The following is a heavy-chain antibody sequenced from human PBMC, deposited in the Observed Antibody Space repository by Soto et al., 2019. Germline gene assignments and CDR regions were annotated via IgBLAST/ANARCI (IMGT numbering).Heavy chain of an antibody. CDR3: ATKARVTNYLYYGMDV. CDR2: ISYDGATQ. D-gene: IGHD2-21*02. J-gene: IGHJ6*02. CDR1: GFTFNTSG. Sequence: GGSLRLSCEVSGFTFNTSGMHWVRQAPGKGLEWLAVISYDGATQYYGDTVKGRFTISRDNSKNTLFLHMGRLRAEDTAMYYCATKARVTNYLYYGMDVWGLGTTVTVSS. V-gene: IGHV3-30*03.